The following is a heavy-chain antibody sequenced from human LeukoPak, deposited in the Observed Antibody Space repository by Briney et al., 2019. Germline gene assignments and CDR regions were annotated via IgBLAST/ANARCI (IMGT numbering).Heavy chain of an antibody. J-gene: IGHJ4*02. CDR2: IYYSGST. Sequence: SETLSLTCTVSGGSISSYYWSWIRQPPGKGLEWIGYIYYSGSTNYNPSLKSRVTISVDTSKNQFSLKLSSVTAADTAVYYCASGNILTGYGYYFDYWGQGTLVTVSS. CDR3: ASGNILTGYGYYFDY. CDR1: GGSISSYY. D-gene: IGHD3-9*01. V-gene: IGHV4-59*01.